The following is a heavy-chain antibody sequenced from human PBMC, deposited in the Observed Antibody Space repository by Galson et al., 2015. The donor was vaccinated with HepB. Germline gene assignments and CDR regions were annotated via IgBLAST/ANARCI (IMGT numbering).Heavy chain of an antibody. J-gene: IGHJ4*02. D-gene: IGHD3-22*01. CDR2: ISSSSSYI. V-gene: IGHV3-21*01. CDR3: ARGTGETDYYDSSGYTFDY. CDR1: GFTFSSYS. Sequence: SLRLSCAASGFTFSSYSMNWVRQAPGKGLEWVSSISSSSSYIYYADSVKGRFTISRDNAKNSLYLQINSLRAEDTAVYYCARGTGETDYYDSSGYTFDYWGQGTLVTVSS.